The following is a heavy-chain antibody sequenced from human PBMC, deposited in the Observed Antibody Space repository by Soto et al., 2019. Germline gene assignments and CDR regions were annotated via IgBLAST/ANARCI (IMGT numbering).Heavy chain of an antibody. D-gene: IGHD5-12*01. Sequence: ASVKVSCKASGYTFTSYGISWVRQAPGQGLEWMGWISAYNGNTNYAQKLQGRVTMTTDTSTSTAYMELRSLRSDDTAVYYCARGGWLPYYYSYYGMDVWGQGTTVTVSS. V-gene: IGHV1-18*01. CDR2: ISAYNGNT. CDR1: GYTFTSYG. CDR3: ARGGWLPYYYSYYGMDV. J-gene: IGHJ6*02.